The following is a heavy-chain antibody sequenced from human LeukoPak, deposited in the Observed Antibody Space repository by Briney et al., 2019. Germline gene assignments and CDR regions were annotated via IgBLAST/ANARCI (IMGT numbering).Heavy chain of an antibody. CDR2: ISSSSYI. Sequence: PGGSLRLSCAASGFTFSSYSMNWVRQAPGKGLEWVSSISSSSYIYYADSVEGRFTISRDNAKNSLYLQMNSLRAEDTAVYYCARETAAAATDYWGQGTLVTVTS. CDR1: GFTFSSYS. D-gene: IGHD6-13*01. V-gene: IGHV3-21*01. CDR3: ARETAAAATDY. J-gene: IGHJ4*02.